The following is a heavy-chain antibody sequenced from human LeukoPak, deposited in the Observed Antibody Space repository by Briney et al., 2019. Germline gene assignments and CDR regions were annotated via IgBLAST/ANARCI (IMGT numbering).Heavy chain of an antibody. J-gene: IGHJ5*02. Sequence: ASVKVSCKASGYTFSSYAISWVRQAPGQGLEWVGQSNPTGTTTLYAQKFQGRVTLTRDMSTSTDYMELRSLKSEDTAVYYCARDNSVGDIAWWFDPWGQGTLVTVSS. D-gene: IGHD3-10*01. CDR2: SNPTGTTT. CDR1: GYTFSSYA. CDR3: ARDNSVGDIAWWFDP. V-gene: IGHV1-46*01.